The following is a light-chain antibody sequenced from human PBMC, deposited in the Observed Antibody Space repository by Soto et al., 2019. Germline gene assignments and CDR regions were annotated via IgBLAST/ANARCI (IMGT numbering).Light chain of an antibody. Sequence: EIVLTQSPGTLSLSPGDGATLSCRASQSISTDFLAWYQQKPGQAPRLLIHGSSVRASGIPDRFSGSGSGTDFTLTITRLEPADFAVYFCQQYDASLYTFGQGTKLEIK. V-gene: IGKV3-20*01. J-gene: IGKJ2*01. CDR1: QSISTDF. CDR3: QQYDASLYT. CDR2: GSS.